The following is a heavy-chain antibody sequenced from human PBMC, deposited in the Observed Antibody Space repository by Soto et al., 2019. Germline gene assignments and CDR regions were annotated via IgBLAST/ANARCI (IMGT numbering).Heavy chain of an antibody. D-gene: IGHD2-15*01. J-gene: IGHJ3*01. V-gene: IGHV2-5*04. Sequence: QITLKESGPTLVKPTQTLTLTCTFSGFSLSTSGVGVGWIRQPPGKALEWLALIYWDDAERYRASLKSRLTITKDTSKIHVILTMTNMDPVDTGPHFCVRKKNYCSGGTGYNDSFDFGGQGTMVTVSS. CDR2: IYWDDAE. CDR1: GFSLSTSGVG. CDR3: VRKKNYCSGGTGYNDSFDF.